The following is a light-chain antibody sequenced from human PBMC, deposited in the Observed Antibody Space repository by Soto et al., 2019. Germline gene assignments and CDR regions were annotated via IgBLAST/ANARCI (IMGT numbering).Light chain of an antibody. J-gene: IGKJ1*01. CDR1: QTISSW. CDR2: AAS. CDR3: LQHNNYPPT. Sequence: DIQMTQSPSTLSGSVGDRVTITCRASQTISSWLAWFQQKPGKAPKRLIYAASNLQSGVPSSFSGSGSGTEFTLTISSLQPEDFATYFCLQHNNYPPTFGQGTKVDI. V-gene: IGKV1-17*01.